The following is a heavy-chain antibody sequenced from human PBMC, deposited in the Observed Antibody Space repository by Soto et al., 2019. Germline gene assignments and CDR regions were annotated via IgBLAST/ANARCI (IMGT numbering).Heavy chain of an antibody. J-gene: IGHJ5*01. Sequence: ASVKVSCKASGYTFSSCAMHWVRQAPEQRLEWMGWINGGNGNTRYSRNLQGRVTFTRDTSAGTTYMELSGLRSEATAVYYCAREIPAVRYANWFDSWGQGSLVTVSS. D-gene: IGHD2-2*01. CDR2: INGGNGNT. V-gene: IGHV1-3*01. CDR3: AREIPAVRYANWFDS. CDR1: GYTFSSCA.